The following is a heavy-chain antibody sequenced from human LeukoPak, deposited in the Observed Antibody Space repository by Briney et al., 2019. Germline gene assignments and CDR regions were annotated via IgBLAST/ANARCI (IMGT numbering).Heavy chain of an antibody. D-gene: IGHD6-13*01. CDR1: GGTFSSYA. V-gene: IGHV1-69*13. CDR3: ARGGIAAAGTGDWFDP. Sequence: SVKVSCKASGGTFSSYAISWVRQAPGQGLEWMGGIIPIFGTANYAQKFQGRVTITADESTSTAYMGLSSLRSEDTAVYYCARGGIAAAGTGDWFDPWGQGTLVTVSS. CDR2: IIPIFGTA. J-gene: IGHJ5*02.